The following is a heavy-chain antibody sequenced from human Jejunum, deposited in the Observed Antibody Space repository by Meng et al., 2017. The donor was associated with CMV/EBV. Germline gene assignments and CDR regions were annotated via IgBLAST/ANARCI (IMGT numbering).Heavy chain of an antibody. J-gene: IGHJ5*02. V-gene: IGHV4-59*01. CDR2: IYYTGGT. CDR1: GGSISGYY. CDR3: ARVRGGFDP. D-gene: IGHD2-15*01. Sequence: SLPCTVSGGSISGYYWSWIRQPPGKGLEWVGYIYYTGGTNYNPSLESRATISLDRTKSQFSLKLTSVTPADTAVYYCARVRGGFDPWGQGILVTVSS.